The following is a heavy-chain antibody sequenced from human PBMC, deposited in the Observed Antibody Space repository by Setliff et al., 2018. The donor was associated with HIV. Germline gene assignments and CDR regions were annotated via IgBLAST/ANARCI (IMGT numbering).Heavy chain of an antibody. Sequence: SETLSLTCAVSGGSISSSNWWSWVRQPPGKGLEWIGSIYYSGSTNYNPSLKSRVTVSVDTSKNQFSLKLSSVTAADTAVYYCARGDSSSWYSDAFDIWGQGTMVTVSS. CDR3: ARGDSSSWYSDAFDI. J-gene: IGHJ3*02. V-gene: IGHV4-4*02. CDR1: GGSISSSNW. D-gene: IGHD6-13*01. CDR2: IYYSGST.